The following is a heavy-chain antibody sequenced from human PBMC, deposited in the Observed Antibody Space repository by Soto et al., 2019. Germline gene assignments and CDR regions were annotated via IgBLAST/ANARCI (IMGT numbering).Heavy chain of an antibody. V-gene: IGHV5-51*01. Sequence: PGVSLKISCKGSEYSFTSYWIGWVRQMPGKGLEWMGIIYPGDSDTRYSPSFQGQVTISADKSISTAYLQWSSLKASDTAMYYCARPGPYSSSWYDGGLDVWGQGTTVTSP. J-gene: IGHJ6*02. CDR1: EYSFTSYW. CDR3: ARPGPYSSSWYDGGLDV. CDR2: IYPGDSDT. D-gene: IGHD6-13*01.